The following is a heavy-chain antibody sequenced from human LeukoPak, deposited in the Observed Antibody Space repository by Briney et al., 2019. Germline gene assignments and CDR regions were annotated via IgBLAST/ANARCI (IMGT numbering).Heavy chain of an antibody. CDR3: ARRPYLEWLSHNWFDP. D-gene: IGHD3-3*01. J-gene: IGHJ5*02. Sequence: SETLSLTCTVSGYSISSGYYWGWIRQPPGKGLEWIGSIYHSGSTYYNPSLKSRVTISVDTSKNQFSLKLSSVTAADTAVYYCARRPYLEWLSHNWFDPWGQGTLVTVSS. CDR1: GYSISSGYY. CDR2: IYHSGST. V-gene: IGHV4-38-2*02.